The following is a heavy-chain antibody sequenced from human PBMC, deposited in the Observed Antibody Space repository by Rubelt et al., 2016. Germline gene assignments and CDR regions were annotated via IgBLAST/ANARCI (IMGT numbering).Heavy chain of an antibody. CDR2: INPNGGGT. Sequence: QVQLVQSGAEVKRPGASVKVSCKASGYTFTGYYIHWVRQAPGQGLEWMGRINPNGGGTNFAQKFQGRLTMTRNTTISTAYMGLSILGPEDTAVYYCARVPSFTSRGDSWGQGTLVTVSS. D-gene: IGHD2-2*01. CDR1: GYTFTGYY. J-gene: IGHJ4*02. CDR3: ARVPSFTSRGDS. V-gene: IGHV1-2*06.